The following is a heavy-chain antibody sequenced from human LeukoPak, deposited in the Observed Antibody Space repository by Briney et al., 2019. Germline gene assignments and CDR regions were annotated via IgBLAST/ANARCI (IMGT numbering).Heavy chain of an antibody. CDR3: ARSFTMVRGDYFDY. J-gene: IGHJ4*02. Sequence: GGSLRLSCAASGFTFSSYSMNWVRQAPGKGLEWVSYISSSGSTIYYADSVKGRFTMSRDNAKNSLYLQMNSLRAEDTAVYYCARSFTMVRGDYFDYWGQGTLVTVSS. CDR2: ISSSGSTI. V-gene: IGHV3-48*04. CDR1: GFTFSSYS. D-gene: IGHD3-10*01.